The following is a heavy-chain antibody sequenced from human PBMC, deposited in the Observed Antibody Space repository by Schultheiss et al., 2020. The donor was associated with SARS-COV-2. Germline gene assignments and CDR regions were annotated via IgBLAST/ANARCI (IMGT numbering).Heavy chain of an antibody. J-gene: IGHJ6*03. V-gene: IGHV5-51*01. D-gene: IGHD2-2*01. Sequence: GESLKISCKGSGYSFTDYWISWVRQMPGKGLEWMGTIYPGDSDTRYSPSFQGQVTISADKSISTAYLQWSSLKASDTAMYYCARQSRGDVVVPAASYYYYYMDVWGKGTTVTVSS. CDR1: GYSFTDYW. CDR3: ARQSRGDVVVPAASYYYYYMDV. CDR2: IYPGDSDT.